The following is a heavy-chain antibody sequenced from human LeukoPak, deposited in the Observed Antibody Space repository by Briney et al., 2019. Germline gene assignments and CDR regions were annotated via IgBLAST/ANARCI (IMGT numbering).Heavy chain of an antibody. Sequence: GASVKVSCKASGYTFTSYGISWVRQAPGQGLEWMGWMNPNSGNTGYAQKFQGRVTMTRNTSISTAYMELSSLRSEDTAVYYCARVGPYGGNSAPYAFDIWGQGTMVTVSS. D-gene: IGHD4-23*01. CDR1: GYTFTSYG. J-gene: IGHJ3*02. CDR2: MNPNSGNT. CDR3: ARVGPYGGNSAPYAFDI. V-gene: IGHV1-8*02.